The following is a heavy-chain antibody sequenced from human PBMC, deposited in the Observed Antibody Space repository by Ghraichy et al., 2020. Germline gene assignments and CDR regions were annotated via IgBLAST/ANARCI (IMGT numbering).Heavy chain of an antibody. CDR1: GGSISSSSYY. D-gene: IGHD6-13*01. Sequence: SETLSLTCTVSGGSISSSSYYWGWIRQPPGKGLEWIGSIYYSGSTYYNPSLKSRVTISVDTSKNQFSLKLTSVTAADTAVYYCARTRRQQLDPFDYWGQGTLVTVSS. CDR3: ARTRRQQLDPFDY. J-gene: IGHJ4*02. V-gene: IGHV4-39*07. CDR2: IYYSGST.